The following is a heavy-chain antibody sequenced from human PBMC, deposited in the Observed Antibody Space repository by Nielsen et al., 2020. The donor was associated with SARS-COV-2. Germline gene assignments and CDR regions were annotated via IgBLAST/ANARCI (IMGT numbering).Heavy chain of an antibody. D-gene: IGHD6-6*01. J-gene: IGHJ3*02. V-gene: IGHV4-39*07. CDR1: GGSFSSNSYY. Sequence: SETLSLTCTVSGGSFSSNSYYWGWIRQPPGKGLEWIASIYYSGTTYYNPSLKSRVTISADTSKNQFSLKLRSVTAADTAVYYCAREYSSSPGAFDIWGQGTMVTVSS. CDR2: IYYSGTT. CDR3: AREYSSSPGAFDI.